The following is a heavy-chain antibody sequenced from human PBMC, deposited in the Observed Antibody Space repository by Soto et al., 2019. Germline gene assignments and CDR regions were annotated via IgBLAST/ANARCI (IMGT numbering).Heavy chain of an antibody. Sequence: GGSLRLSCAASGFTFSDYYMDWVRQAPGKGLEWVGRIRNKANSYSTEYAASVKGRFTISRDDSKNSLYLQMNSLKTEDTAFFSFSSLSLRAAPRKYSAYWGQGPLVPVSS. CDR2: IRNKANSYST. CDR3: SSLSLRAAPRKYSAY. D-gene: IGHD2-15*01. CDR1: GFTFSDYY. J-gene: IGHJ4*02. V-gene: IGHV3-72*01.